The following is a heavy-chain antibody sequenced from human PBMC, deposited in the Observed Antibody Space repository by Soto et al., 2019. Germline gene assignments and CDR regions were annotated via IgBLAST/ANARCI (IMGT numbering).Heavy chain of an antibody. CDR2: ISYDGSNK. V-gene: IGHV3-30-3*01. D-gene: IGHD3-10*01. J-gene: IGHJ4*02. CDR3: ARGITMVRGVIIDYFDY. CDR1: GFTFSSYA. Sequence: QVQLVESGGGVVQXGRSLRLSCAASGFTFSSYAMHWVRQAPGKGLEWVAVISYDGSNKYYADSVKGRFTISRDNSKNTLYLQMNSLRAEDTAVYYCARGITMVRGVIIDYFDYWGQGTLVTVSS.